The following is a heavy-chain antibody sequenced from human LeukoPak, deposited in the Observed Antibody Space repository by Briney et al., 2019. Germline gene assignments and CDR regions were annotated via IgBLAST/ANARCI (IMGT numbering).Heavy chain of an antibody. V-gene: IGHV3-74*01. CDR2: INDDGSAT. CDR1: GFTFSNYW. D-gene: IGHD5-24*01. CDR3: AMKAVPRPRLHDAFDF. J-gene: IGHJ3*01. Sequence: GGSLRLSCAASGFTFSNYWMHWVRQVPGKGLVWVSRINDDGSATFYADSVKGRFTISRDNTKNSLYLQMNSLRAEDTAVYYCAMKAVPRPRLHDAFDFWGQGTVVSVSS.